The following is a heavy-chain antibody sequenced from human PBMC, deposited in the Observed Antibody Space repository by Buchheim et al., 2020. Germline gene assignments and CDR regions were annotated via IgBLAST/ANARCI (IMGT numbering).Heavy chain of an antibody. V-gene: IGHV3-66*02. Sequence: EVQLVQSGGGLVQPGGSLRLSCAASGIPVSSNYMSWVRQSPEKGLEWVSVLYTSGKSYYTDSVKGRFIVSRDDSENPLYFKLNGLRPEDTAVYYCASPGYSSGWYAYWGQGT. J-gene: IGHJ4*02. CDR2: LYTSGKS. D-gene: IGHD6-19*01. CDR1: GIPVSSNY. CDR3: ASPGYSSGWYAY.